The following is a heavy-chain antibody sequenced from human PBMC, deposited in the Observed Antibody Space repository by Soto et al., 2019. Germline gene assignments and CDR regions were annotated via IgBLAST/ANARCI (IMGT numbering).Heavy chain of an antibody. CDR3: APLPPVIGALPYTDY. D-gene: IGHD6-6*01. CDR2: ISSSATIM. V-gene: IGHV3-48*03. Sequence: PGGSLRLSCAASGSTFSSYEVNWVRQSPGKGLEWISYISSSATIMYYADSVKGRFTISRDNAKNSLFLQMNSLRAEDTAVYYCAPLPPVIGALPYTDYWGQGTLVTVSS. CDR1: GSTFSSYE. J-gene: IGHJ4*02.